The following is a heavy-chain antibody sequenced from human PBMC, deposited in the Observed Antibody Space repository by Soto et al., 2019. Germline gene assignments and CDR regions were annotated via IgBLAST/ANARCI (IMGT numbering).Heavy chain of an antibody. Sequence: QVQLVQSGAEVKKPGASVKVSCKASGYTFTSYDINWVRQATGQGLEWMGWMNPNSGNTGYAQKFQGRVTMTRNTSISTAYMELSSLRSEDTAVYYCARGRSCSGGSCYPNGGWFDPWGQGTLVTVSS. V-gene: IGHV1-8*01. CDR2: MNPNSGNT. D-gene: IGHD2-15*01. J-gene: IGHJ5*02. CDR3: ARGRSCSGGSCYPNGGWFDP. CDR1: GYTFTSYD.